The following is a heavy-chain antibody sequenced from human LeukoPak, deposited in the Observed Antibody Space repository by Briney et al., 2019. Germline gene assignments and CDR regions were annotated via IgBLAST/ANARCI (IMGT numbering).Heavy chain of an antibody. J-gene: IGHJ6*02. CDR3: ARAFQDPEDYYYYGMDV. CDR2: ISSSSSYI. Sequence: GGSLRLSCAASGFTFSSYSMNWVRQAPGKGLEWVSSISSSSSYIYYADSVKGRFTISRDNAKNSLYLQMNSLRAEDTAVYYCARAFQDPEDYYYYGMDVWGQGTTVTVSS. V-gene: IGHV3-21*01. CDR1: GFTFSSYS.